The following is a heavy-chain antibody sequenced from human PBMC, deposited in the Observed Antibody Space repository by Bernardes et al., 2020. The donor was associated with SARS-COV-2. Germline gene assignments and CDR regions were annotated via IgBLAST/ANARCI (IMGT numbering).Heavy chain of an antibody. D-gene: IGHD3-3*01. J-gene: IGHJ6*02. CDR2: IYYSGST. V-gene: IGHV4-61*01. Sequence: SETLSLTCTVSGGSVSSGSYYWSWIRQPPGKGLEWIGYIYYSGSTNYNPSLKSRVTISVDTSKNQFSLKLSSVTAADTAVYYCARVALRFDYYYGMDVWGQGTTVTVSS. CDR1: GGSVSSGSYY. CDR3: ARVALRFDYYYGMDV.